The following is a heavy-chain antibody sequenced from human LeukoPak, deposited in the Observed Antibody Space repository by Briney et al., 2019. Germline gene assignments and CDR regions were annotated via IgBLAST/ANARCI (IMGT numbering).Heavy chain of an antibody. D-gene: IGHD4-17*01. CDR1: GFTFSNYG. Sequence: PGGSLRLSCAASGFTFSNYGMSWVRQAPGKGLEWVSGINWNGGSTGYADSVKGRFTISRDNAKNSLYLQMNSLRAEDTALYYCARVLQTVTTFIGRSYYYYYMDVWGKGTTVTISS. CDR3: ARVLQTVTTFIGRSYYYYYMDV. V-gene: IGHV3-20*04. J-gene: IGHJ6*03. CDR2: INWNGGST.